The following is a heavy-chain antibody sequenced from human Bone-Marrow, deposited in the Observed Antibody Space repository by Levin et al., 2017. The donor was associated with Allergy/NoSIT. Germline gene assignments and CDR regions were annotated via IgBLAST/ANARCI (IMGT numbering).Heavy chain of an antibody. CDR2: INPSGGNT. CDR1: GYIFTSYY. J-gene: IGHJ5*02. V-gene: IGHV1-46*01. D-gene: IGHD3-10*01. CDR3: ARGTHMRYSGRRDHWSFDP. Sequence: ASVKVSCKTSGYIFTSYYIHWVRQAPGQGLQWMGIINPSGGNTKFAQNFRGRVTLTKDTSTSTGYLELSSLRSGDTAIYYCARGTHMRYSGRRDHWSFDPWGQGTLVSVSS.